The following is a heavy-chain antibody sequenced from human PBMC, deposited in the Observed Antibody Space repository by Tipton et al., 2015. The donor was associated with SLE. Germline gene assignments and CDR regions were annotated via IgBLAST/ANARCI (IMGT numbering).Heavy chain of an antibody. V-gene: IGHV4-39*01. Sequence: PGLVKPSETLSLTCSVSGASMSRSDYYWGWIRQPPGKGLEWIGSIYFSGNTYYNPSLKSRVTISVDTSKNQFSLRLSSVTAADTAIYYCARPRDNSRSNWYFDLWGRGTLVTVSS. CDR1: GASMSRSDYY. D-gene: IGHD4-23*01. J-gene: IGHJ2*01. CDR3: ARPRDNSRSNWYFDL. CDR2: IYFSGNT.